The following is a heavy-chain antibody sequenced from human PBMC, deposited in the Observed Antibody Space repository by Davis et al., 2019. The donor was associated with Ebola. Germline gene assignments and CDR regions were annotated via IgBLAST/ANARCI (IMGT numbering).Heavy chain of an antibody. J-gene: IGHJ4*02. CDR2: ISAYNGNT. CDR1: GYTFTSYG. V-gene: IGHV1-18*01. CDR3: ARLDHLYGSGYWNDN. Sequence: ASVKVSCKASGYTFTSYGISWVRQAPGQGLEWMGWISAYNGNTNYAQKLQGRITMTTDTSTSAAYTELRSLRSDDTAVYYCARLDHLYGSGYWNDNWGQGTLVTVSS. D-gene: IGHD3-10*01.